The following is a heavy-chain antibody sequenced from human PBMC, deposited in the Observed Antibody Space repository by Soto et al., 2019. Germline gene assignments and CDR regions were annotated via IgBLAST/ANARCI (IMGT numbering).Heavy chain of an antibody. CDR2: INHSGST. V-gene: IGHV4-34*01. CDR1: GGSFSGYY. J-gene: IGHJ6*02. Sequence: SETLSLTCAVYGGSFSGYYWSWIRQPPGKGLEWIGEINHSGSTNYNPSLKSRVTISVDTSKNQFSLKLSSVTAADTAVYYCARVPTIAVAGTRYYYYGMDVWGQGTTVTVSS. CDR3: ARVPTIAVAGTRYYYYGMDV. D-gene: IGHD6-19*01.